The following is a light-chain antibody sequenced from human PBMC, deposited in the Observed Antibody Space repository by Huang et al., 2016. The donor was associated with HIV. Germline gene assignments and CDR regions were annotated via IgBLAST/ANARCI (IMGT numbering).Light chain of an antibody. CDR3: QQYNNWPPAIT. V-gene: IGKV3-15*01. Sequence: EIVMTQSPATLSVSPGERATLSCRASQRVSSNLAGYQQKPGQAPRLLIYGASTRATGIPARFSGSGSGTEFTLTISSLQSEDFAVYYCQQYNNWPPAITFGQGTRLEIK. J-gene: IGKJ5*01. CDR2: GAS. CDR1: QRVSSN.